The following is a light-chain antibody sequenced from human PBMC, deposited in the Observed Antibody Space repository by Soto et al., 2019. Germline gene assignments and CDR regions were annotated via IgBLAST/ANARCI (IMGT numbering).Light chain of an antibody. Sequence: EIVLTQSPATLSLSPGERATLSCRASQSVTTYLVWYQQKSGQAPRLLIYDASNRATGIPARFSGSRFGTDFTLTISSLEPEDFAVYYCQHRHTWPFTFGPGTKVDVK. CDR1: QSVTTY. V-gene: IGKV3-11*01. J-gene: IGKJ3*01. CDR3: QHRHTWPFT. CDR2: DAS.